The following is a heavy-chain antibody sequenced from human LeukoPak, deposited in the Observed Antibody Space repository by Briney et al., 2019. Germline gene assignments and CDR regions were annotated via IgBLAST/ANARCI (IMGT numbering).Heavy chain of an antibody. Sequence: PGGSLRLSCAASGFTFSSYWMSWVRQAPGKGLEWVANIKQDGSEKYYVDSVKGRFTISRDNAKNSLYLQMNSLRAEDTAVYYCARDLAPGIGYYGSGSLDYWGQGTLVAVSS. CDR3: ARDLAPGIGYYGSGSLDY. J-gene: IGHJ4*02. D-gene: IGHD3-10*01. V-gene: IGHV3-7*01. CDR1: GFTFSSYW. CDR2: IKQDGSEK.